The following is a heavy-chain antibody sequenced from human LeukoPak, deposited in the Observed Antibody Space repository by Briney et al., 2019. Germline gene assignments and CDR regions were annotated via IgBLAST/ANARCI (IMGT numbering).Heavy chain of an antibody. J-gene: IGHJ4*02. V-gene: IGHV4-59*01. Sequence: PSETLSLTCTVSGGSLSSYYWSWIRPPPGKGLEWIGYIYYSGSTNYNPSLKSRVTISVDTSKNQFSLKLSSVTAADTAVYYCARDHGYSSSWYALFDYWGQGTLVTVSS. CDR1: GGSLSSYY. D-gene: IGHD6-13*01. CDR3: ARDHGYSSSWYALFDY. CDR2: IYYSGST.